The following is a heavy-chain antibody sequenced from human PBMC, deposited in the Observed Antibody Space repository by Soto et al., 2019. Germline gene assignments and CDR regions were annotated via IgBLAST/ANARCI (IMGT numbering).Heavy chain of an antibody. V-gene: IGHV3-30-3*01. D-gene: IGHD2-2*01. CDR1: GFTFSSYA. CDR3: ASTTSSYYGMDV. J-gene: IGHJ6*02. Sequence: QVQLVESGGGVVQPGRSLRLSCAASGFTFSSYAMHWVRQAPGKGLEWVAVISYDGSNKYYADSVKGRFTISRDNSKNTLYLQMNSLRAEDTAVYYCASTTSSYYGMDVWGQGTTVTVSS. CDR2: ISYDGSNK.